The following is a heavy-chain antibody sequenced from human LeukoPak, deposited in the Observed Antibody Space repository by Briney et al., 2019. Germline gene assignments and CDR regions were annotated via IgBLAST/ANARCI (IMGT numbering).Heavy chain of an antibody. V-gene: IGHV3-30-3*01. Sequence: QPGRSLRLSCAASGFTFSSYAMHWVRQAPGKGLEWVAVISYDGSNKYYADSVKGRFTISRDNSKNTLYLQMNSLRAEDTAVYYCARTVVPAAMFSAYYFDYWGQGTLVTVSS. J-gene: IGHJ4*02. CDR3: ARTVVPAAMFSAYYFDY. D-gene: IGHD2-2*01. CDR2: ISYDGSNK. CDR1: GFTFSSYA.